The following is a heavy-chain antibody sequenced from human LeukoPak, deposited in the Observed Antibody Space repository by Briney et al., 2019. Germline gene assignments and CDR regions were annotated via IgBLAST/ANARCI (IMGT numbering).Heavy chain of an antibody. V-gene: IGHV3-23*01. CDR3: AKGQGLVGATDFDY. CDR1: GFTFSSYA. J-gene: IGHJ4*02. Sequence: GGSLRLSCAASGFTFSSYAMSWVRQAPGKGLEWVSAISGSGGSTYYADSVKGRFTIPRDNSKNTLYLQMNSLRAEDTAVYYCAKGQGLVGATDFDYWGQGTLVTVSS. CDR2: ISGSGGST. D-gene: IGHD1-26*01.